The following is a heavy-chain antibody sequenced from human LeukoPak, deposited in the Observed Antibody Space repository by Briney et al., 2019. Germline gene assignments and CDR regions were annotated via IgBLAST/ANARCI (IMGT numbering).Heavy chain of an antibody. CDR3: ARGVYGDGLDC. CDR2: ISSTSGTT. V-gene: IGHV3-48*04. J-gene: IGHJ4*02. D-gene: IGHD4-17*01. Sequence: GGSLRLSCAASGFTFSSYSMNWVRQAPGKGLEWVSYISSTSGTTYYADSVKGRFTVSRDNAKNSLSLQMNSLRAEDTAVYYCARGVYGDGLDCWGQGTLVTVSS. CDR1: GFTFSSYS.